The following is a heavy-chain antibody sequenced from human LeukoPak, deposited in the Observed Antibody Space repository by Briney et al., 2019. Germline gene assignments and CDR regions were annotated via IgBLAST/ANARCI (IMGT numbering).Heavy chain of an antibody. CDR2: TYYSGDT. V-gene: IGHV4-34*01. J-gene: IGHJ4*02. CDR3: AXXXXSSGWYIAPY. CDR1: GGSFSGYY. Sequence: SETLSLTCAVYGGSFSGYYWSWIRQPPGKGLEWIGCTYYSGDTYYNPSLKTRVTLSVDTSKNQFSLKLNSVTATDTAVYYCAXXXXSSGWYIAPYWGQGTLVSVSS. D-gene: IGHD6-13*01.